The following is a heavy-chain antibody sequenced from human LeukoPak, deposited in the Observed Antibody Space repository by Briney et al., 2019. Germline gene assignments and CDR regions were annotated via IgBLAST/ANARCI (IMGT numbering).Heavy chain of an antibody. Sequence: SETLSLTCTVSGGSISSSSYYWGWIRQPPGKGLEWIGSIYYSGSTYYNPSLKSRVTISVDTSKNQFSLKLSSVTAADTAVYYCARVITRITIFGVVMTTRNYYYYMDVWGKGTTVTVSS. CDR1: GGSISSSSYY. CDR3: ARVITRITIFGVVMTTRNYYYYMDV. CDR2: IYYSGST. J-gene: IGHJ6*03. V-gene: IGHV4-39*07. D-gene: IGHD3-3*01.